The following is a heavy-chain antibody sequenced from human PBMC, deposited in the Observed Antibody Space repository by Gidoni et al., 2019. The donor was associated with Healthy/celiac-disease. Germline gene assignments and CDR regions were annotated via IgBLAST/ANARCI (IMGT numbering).Heavy chain of an antibody. J-gene: IGHJ5*02. Sequence: EVQLVESGGGLVQPGRSLRLSCAASGFNFDDYAMHWVRQAPGKGLEWVSGISWNSGSIGYADSVKGRFTISRDNAKNSLYLQMNSLRAEDTALYYCAKDIGSWNEGYWFDPWGQGTLVTVSS. CDR2: ISWNSGSI. CDR3: AKDIGSWNEGYWFDP. CDR1: GFNFDDYA. V-gene: IGHV3-9*01. D-gene: IGHD1-1*01.